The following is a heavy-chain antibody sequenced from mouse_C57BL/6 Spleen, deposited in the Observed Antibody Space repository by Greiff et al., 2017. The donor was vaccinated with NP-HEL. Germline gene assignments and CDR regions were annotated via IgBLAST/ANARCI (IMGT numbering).Heavy chain of an antibody. CDR3: ARSVITSYYYAMDY. CDR1: GYTFTSYW. D-gene: IGHD1-1*01. Sequence: VQLQQSGAELAKPGASVKLSCKASGYTFTSYWMHWVKQRPGQGLEWIGYINPSSGYTKYNQKFKDKATLTADKSSNTAYMQLSSLTYEDSAVYYCARSVITSYYYAMDYWGQGTSVTVSS. V-gene: IGHV1-7*01. J-gene: IGHJ4*01. CDR2: INPSSGYT.